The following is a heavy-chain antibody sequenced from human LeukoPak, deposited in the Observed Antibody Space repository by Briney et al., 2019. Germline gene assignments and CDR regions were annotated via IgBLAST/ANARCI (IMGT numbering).Heavy chain of an antibody. V-gene: IGHV3-30*02. D-gene: IGHD4-17*01. CDR1: GFTFSSYW. CDR3: AKEFLYYGDSTGFDY. CDR2: IRYDGSNK. Sequence: PGGSLRLSCAASGFTFSSYWMTWVRQAPGKGLEWVAFIRYDGSNKYYADSVKGRFTISRDNSKNTLYLQMNSLRAEDTAVYYCAKEFLYYGDSTGFDYWGQGTLVTVSS. J-gene: IGHJ4*02.